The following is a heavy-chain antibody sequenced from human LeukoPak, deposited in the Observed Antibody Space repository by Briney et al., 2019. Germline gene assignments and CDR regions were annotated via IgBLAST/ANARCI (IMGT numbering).Heavy chain of an antibody. V-gene: IGHV3-9*01. J-gene: IGHJ6*03. CDR2: VSWKSDTV. CDR1: GFIFDDYA. Sequence: GGSLRLSCAASGFIFDDYAMHWVRQAPGKGLESVSGVSWKSDTVGYADSVKGRFTISRDNAENSLYLQMNGLRAEDTALYYCAKSGKDGLLWFGELVSNYYYMDVWGKGTTVTVSS. D-gene: IGHD3-10*01. CDR3: AKSGKDGLLWFGELVSNYYYMDV.